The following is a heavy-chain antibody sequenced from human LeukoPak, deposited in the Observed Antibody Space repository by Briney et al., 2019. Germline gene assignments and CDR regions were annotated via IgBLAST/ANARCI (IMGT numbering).Heavy chain of an antibody. CDR1: GXTFSSYW. D-gene: IGHD2-15*01. V-gene: IGHV3-7*04. CDR2: IKGDGSET. Sequence: GGSLRLSCAASGXTFSSYWMSWVRQAPGKGLEWVANIKGDGSETSYVDSLKVGFTISRDNAKNSLYLQLNSLRAEDTALYYCARDRWVEVAATRVYYFYGMDVWGQGTTVTVSS. J-gene: IGHJ6*02. CDR3: ARDRWVEVAATRVYYFYGMDV.